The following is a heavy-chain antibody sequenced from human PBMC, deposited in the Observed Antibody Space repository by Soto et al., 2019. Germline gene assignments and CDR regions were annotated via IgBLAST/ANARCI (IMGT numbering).Heavy chain of an antibody. V-gene: IGHV3-30-3*01. Sequence: GGSLRLSCAASGFTFSSYAMHWVRQAPGKGLEWVAVISYDGSNKYYADSVKGRFTISRDNSKNTLYLQMNSLRAEDTAVYYCARGGDSVGIEYWGQGTLVTVSS. CDR1: GFTFSSYA. D-gene: IGHD3-10*01. CDR3: ARGGDSVGIEY. J-gene: IGHJ4*02. CDR2: ISYDGSNK.